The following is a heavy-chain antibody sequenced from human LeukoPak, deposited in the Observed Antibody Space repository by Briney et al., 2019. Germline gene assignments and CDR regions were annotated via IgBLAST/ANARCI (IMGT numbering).Heavy chain of an antibody. V-gene: IGHV3-74*01. CDR1: GFTFSSYW. CDR2: INTDGSST. D-gene: IGHD1-1*01. CDR3: GTGPRNDGEDD. J-gene: IGHJ4*02. Sequence: GGSVRLSCAASGFTFSSYWMHWVRQAPGKGLVWVSRINTDGSSTNYADSVKGRFTISRDNAKNTLYLQMNSLRAEDSAVYYCGTGPRNDGEDDWGQGTLVSVSS.